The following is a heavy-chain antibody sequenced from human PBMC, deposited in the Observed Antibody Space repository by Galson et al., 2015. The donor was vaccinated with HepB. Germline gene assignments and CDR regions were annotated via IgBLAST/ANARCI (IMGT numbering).Heavy chain of an antibody. D-gene: IGHD6-19*01. CDR2: ISSIGNTI. V-gene: IGHV3-48*03. CDR1: GFTFSNYE. J-gene: IGHJ4*02. CDR3: ARDLVGYTSDWYGVDGLDY. Sequence: SLRLSCAASGFTFSNYEMNWVRQAPGKGLEWVAYISSIGNTIYYADSVKGRFTISRDNAKNSLYLQMNSLRVADTAVYYCARDLVGYTSDWYGVDGLDYWGQGTLVTVSS.